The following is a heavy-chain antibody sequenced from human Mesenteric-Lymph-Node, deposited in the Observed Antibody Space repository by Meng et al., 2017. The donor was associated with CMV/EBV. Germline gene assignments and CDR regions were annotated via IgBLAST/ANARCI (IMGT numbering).Heavy chain of an antibody. CDR1: GFTFSSYW. Sequence: GGSLRLSCAASGFTFSSYWMHWVRQAPGKGLVWVSRINSDGSTTSYADSVKGRFTISRDNAKNTLYLQMNSLRAEDTAVYYCASVRRHYDFWSGYWDYWGQGTLVTVSS. V-gene: IGHV3-74*01. D-gene: IGHD3-3*01. J-gene: IGHJ4*02. CDR3: ASVRRHYDFWSGYWDY. CDR2: INSDGSTT.